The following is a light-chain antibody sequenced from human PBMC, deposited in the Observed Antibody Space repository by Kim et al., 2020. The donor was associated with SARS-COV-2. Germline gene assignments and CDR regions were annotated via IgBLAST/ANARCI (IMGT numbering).Light chain of an antibody. V-gene: IGKV1-33*01. CDR2: YAA. Sequence: VVANLPTTCQAMKEISNYLNCYQQQPRNSPKLLFYYAANFETWVPSTFSRSGSWTDFTFTISSLLPEDIATYYCQQYDNLPPLTFGQGTKVDIK. CDR3: QQYDNLPPLT. J-gene: IGKJ1*01. CDR1: KEISNY.